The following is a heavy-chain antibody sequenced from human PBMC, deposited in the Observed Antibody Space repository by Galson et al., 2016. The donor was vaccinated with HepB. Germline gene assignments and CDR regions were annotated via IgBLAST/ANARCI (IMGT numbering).Heavy chain of an antibody. D-gene: IGHD3-16*01. CDR1: GYSFTSYA. Sequence: SVKVSCKASGYSFTSYAIHWVRQAPGQRPEWMGWINAANGKTRYSWKFQGRVNITRGTSATTAFMELSRLRSEDTAIYYCARGGLTVAVDYWGQGTLVTVYS. J-gene: IGHJ4*02. V-gene: IGHV1-3*01. CDR2: INAANGKT. CDR3: ARGGLTVAVDY.